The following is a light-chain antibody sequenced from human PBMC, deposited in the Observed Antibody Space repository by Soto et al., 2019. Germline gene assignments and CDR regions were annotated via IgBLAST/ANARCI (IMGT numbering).Light chain of an antibody. V-gene: IGKV3-11*01. CDR1: QSVRRY. Sequence: EIVLTQSPATLSLSPGERATLSCRASQSVRRYLAWYQQKPGQAPRLLIYDASNRATGIPARFSGSGSGTDFTHTIRSLEPDDFAVYHCQQRTNWPLTFAGGTKVEIK. J-gene: IGKJ4*01. CDR2: DAS. CDR3: QQRTNWPLT.